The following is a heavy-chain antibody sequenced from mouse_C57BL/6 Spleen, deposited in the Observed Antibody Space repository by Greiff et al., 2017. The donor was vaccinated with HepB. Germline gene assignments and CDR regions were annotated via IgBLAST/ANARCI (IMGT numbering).Heavy chain of an antibody. CDR3: ARSEGNYYYYFGY. Sequence: QVQLQQPGAELVRPGTSVKLSCKASGYTFTSYWMHWVKQRPGQGLEWIGVIDPSDSYTNYNQKFKGKATLTVDTSSSTAYMQLSSLTSEDSAVYYCARSEGNYYYYFGYWGQGTTLTVSS. D-gene: IGHD1-1*01. CDR2: IDPSDSYT. CDR1: GYTFTSYW. V-gene: IGHV1-59*01. J-gene: IGHJ2*01.